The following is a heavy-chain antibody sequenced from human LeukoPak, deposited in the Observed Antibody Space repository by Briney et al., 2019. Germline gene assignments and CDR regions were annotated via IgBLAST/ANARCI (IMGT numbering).Heavy chain of an antibody. Sequence: SQTLSLTCTVSGGSISSGSYYWSWIRQPAGKGLEWIGRIYTSGSPYYNPSLKSRVTISVDTSKNKFSLKLSSVTAADTAVYYCARDGPLGYYDSSGSIDYWGQGTLVTVSS. CDR1: GGSISSGSYY. CDR2: IYTSGSP. J-gene: IGHJ4*02. D-gene: IGHD3-22*01. CDR3: ARDGPLGYYDSSGSIDY. V-gene: IGHV4-61*02.